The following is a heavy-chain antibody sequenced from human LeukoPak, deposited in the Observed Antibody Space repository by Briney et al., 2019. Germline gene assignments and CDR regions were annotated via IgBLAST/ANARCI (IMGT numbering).Heavy chain of an antibody. J-gene: IGHJ4*02. CDR2: IYYSGST. CDR1: GGSISSSSYC. CDR3: ERDGGWAYCGGDCYSGFGY. D-gene: IGHD2-21*02. V-gene: IGHV4-39*07. Sequence: SETLSLTCTVSGGSISSSSYCWGWIRQPPGKGLEWIGSIYYSGSTYYNPSLKSRVTISVDTSKNQFSLKLSSVAAADTAVYYCERDGGWAYCGGDCYSGFGYWGQGTLVTVSS.